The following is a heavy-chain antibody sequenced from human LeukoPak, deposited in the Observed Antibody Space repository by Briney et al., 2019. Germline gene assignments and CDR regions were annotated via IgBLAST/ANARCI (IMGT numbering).Heavy chain of an antibody. CDR3: ASHGYCSDGSCYWL. V-gene: IGHV1-18*01. CDR2: ISAYNGNT. CDR1: GYTFTSYG. J-gene: IGHJ4*02. Sequence: GAPVKVSCKASGYTFTSYGISWVRQAPGQGLEWMGWISAYNGNTNYAQKLQGRVTMTTDTSTSTAYMELRSLRSDDTAVYYCASHGYCSDGSCYWLWGQGTLVTVSS. D-gene: IGHD2-15*01.